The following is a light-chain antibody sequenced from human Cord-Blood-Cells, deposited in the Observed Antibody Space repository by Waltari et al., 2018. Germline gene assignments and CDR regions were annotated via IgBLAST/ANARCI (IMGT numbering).Light chain of an antibody. CDR2: NVN. CDR1: SSNVGSYDY. J-gene: IGLJ3*02. Sequence: QSALIQPPSVSGSPGQSVTISCTGTSSNVGSYDYVSWYQQHPCTSPKPLIHNVNTQPSRVPDRFSGSKSGNTASMTISGLQAEDEADYYCCSYTSSATWVFGGGTKLTVL. CDR3: CSYTSSATWV. V-gene: IGLV2-11*01.